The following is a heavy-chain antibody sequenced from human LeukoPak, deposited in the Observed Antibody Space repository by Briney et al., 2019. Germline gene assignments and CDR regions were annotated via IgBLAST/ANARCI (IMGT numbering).Heavy chain of an antibody. D-gene: IGHD6-19*01. CDR3: ARDLGVAGRGYYFDY. CDR2: ISAYNGNT. Sequence: GASVKVSCKSSGYTFTSYGISWVRQAPGQGLESMGWISAYNGNTNYAQKLQGRVTMTTDTSTSTAYMELRSLRSDDTAVYYCARDLGVAGRGYYFDYWGQGTLVTVSS. V-gene: IGHV1-18*01. J-gene: IGHJ4*02. CDR1: GYTFTSYG.